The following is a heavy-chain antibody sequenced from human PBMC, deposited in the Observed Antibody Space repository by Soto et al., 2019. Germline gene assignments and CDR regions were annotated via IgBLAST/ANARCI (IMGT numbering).Heavy chain of an antibody. CDR3: ARVDRVAGFHFDY. CDR2: IYYSGST. D-gene: IGHD2-15*01. J-gene: IGHJ4*02. CDR1: GGSISSYY. V-gene: IGHV4-59*01. Sequence: SETLSLTCTVSGGSISSYYWSWIRQPPGKGLEWIGYIYYSGSTNYNPSLKSRVNISVDTSKNQFSLKLSSVTAADTAVYYCARVDRVAGFHFDYWGQGTLVTVSS.